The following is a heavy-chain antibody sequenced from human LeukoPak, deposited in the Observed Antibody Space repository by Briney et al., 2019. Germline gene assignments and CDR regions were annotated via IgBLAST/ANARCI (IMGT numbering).Heavy chain of an antibody. D-gene: IGHD3-22*01. J-gene: IGHJ3*02. CDR3: ARSTYSSGRCDVFDI. CDR1: GFTLSSSPA. CDR2: VSPDGNSK. Sequence: GGSLRLSCAASGFTLSSSPAMHWVRQAPGKGLEWVAAVSPDGNSKYFADSVKGRFTISVDIPKNALYLEMNSLRLEDTAVYYCARSTYSSGRCDVFDIWGQGTMVTVCS. V-gene: IGHV3-30-3*01.